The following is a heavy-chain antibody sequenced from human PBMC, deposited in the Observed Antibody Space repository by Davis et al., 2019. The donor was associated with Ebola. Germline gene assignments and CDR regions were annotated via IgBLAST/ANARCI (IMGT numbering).Heavy chain of an antibody. CDR3: AKDHRFIVAAVTGLDY. CDR1: GFSFSSYG. J-gene: IGHJ4*02. CDR2: ISYDGSKK. Sequence: GESLKISCAGSGFSFSSYGMHWVRQAPGKGLEWLAVISYDGSKKDYADSVKGRFTISRDNSKNTVYLQMDSLRAEDTAVYFCAKDHRFIVAAVTGLDYWGQGTPVTVSS. D-gene: IGHD5-12*01. V-gene: IGHV3-30*18.